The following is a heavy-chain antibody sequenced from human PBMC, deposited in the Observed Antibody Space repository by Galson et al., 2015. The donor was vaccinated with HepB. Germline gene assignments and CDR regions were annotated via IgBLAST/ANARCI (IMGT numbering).Heavy chain of an antibody. V-gene: IGHV3-23*01. CDR2: ISGSGLRA. D-gene: IGHD2-21*02. J-gene: IGHJ5*02. Sequence: SLRLSCAASGFFFSNYAMFWVRQAPGKGLEWVSVISGSGLRADYADSVKGRFTISRDNAKNSLYLQMNSLRAEDTAVYYCAREGTLAYCGGDCYSDWFDPWGQGTLVTVSS. CDR1: GFFFSNYA. CDR3: AREGTLAYCGGDCYSDWFDP.